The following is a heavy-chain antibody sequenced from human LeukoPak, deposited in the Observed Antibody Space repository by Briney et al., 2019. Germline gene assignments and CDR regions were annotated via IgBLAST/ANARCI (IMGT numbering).Heavy chain of an antibody. CDR3: ATELNPDLAFEY. CDR1: VFSFNTYG. J-gene: IGHJ4*02. D-gene: IGHD3/OR15-3a*01. Sequence: GGPLRLSCAASVFSFNTYGMHWVRQSPGKGLEWVACIGHEGTIKYYAESVKGRFTVSRDNSNNMLYLQMNSLTTEDTAVYYCATELNPDLAFEYWGQGTLVTVSS. CDR2: IGHEGTIK. V-gene: IGHV3-30*02.